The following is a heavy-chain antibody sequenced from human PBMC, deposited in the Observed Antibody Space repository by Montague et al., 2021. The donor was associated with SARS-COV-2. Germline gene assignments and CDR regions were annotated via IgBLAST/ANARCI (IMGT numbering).Heavy chain of an antibody. J-gene: IGHJ3*02. CDR1: RGSFSNYY. D-gene: IGHD3-9*01. CDR3: ARGRPVQGSFRHFDSISSGALDI. V-gene: IGHV4-34*01. Sequence: SETLSLTCAVSRGSFSNYYWTWIRQSPGKGLEWIAEINQGGAPNXTPSLKSRVTISLDTSKKQISLKLNSVTVADTAVFFCARGRPVQGSFRHFDSISSGALDIWAQGSLVIVSS. CDR2: INQGGAP.